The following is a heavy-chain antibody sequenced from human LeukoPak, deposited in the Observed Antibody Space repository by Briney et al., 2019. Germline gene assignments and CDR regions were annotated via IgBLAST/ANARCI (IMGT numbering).Heavy chain of an antibody. CDR2: IDTSGGYT. D-gene: IGHD3-10*01. V-gene: IGHV3-23*01. CDR3: AQPPYGSGTYYYYMDV. J-gene: IGHJ6*03. Sequence: GGSLRLSCAASGFTFRSYSMNWVRQAPGRGLEWVSSIDTSGGYTYYADSVKGRFTISRDNSKNTLYLQMNSLRAEDTAVYYCAQPPYGSGTYYYYMDVWGKGTTVTVSS. CDR1: GFTFRSYS.